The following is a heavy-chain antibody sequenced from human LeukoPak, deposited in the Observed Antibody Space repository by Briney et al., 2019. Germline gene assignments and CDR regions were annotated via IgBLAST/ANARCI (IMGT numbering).Heavy chain of an antibody. CDR3: ARDRMSGRSYYYYGMDV. V-gene: IGHV1-18*01. CDR2: ISAYNGNT. J-gene: IGHJ6*02. D-gene: IGHD2-15*01. CDR1: GYTFTSYG. Sequence: AAVKVSCKASGYTFTSYGIRLVRQAAGQGLEWMGWISAYNGNTNYAQKLQGRVTMTTDTSTSSAYMELRSLRSDGTAVYYCARDRMSGRSYYYYGMDVWGQGTTVTVSS.